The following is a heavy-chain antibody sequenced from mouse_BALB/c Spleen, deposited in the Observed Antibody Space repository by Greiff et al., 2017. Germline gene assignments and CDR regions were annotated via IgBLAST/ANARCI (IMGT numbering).Heavy chain of an antibody. CDR2: IWAGGST. V-gene: IGHV2-9*02. Sequence: VQLQESGPGLVAPSQSLSISCTVSGFSLTSYGVHWVRQPPGKGLEWLGVIWAGGSTNYNSALMSRQSISKDNSKSQVFLKMNSLQTDDTAMYYCARDRSYDRYDRRPYYIDYWGQGTTLTVSS. J-gene: IGHJ2*01. CDR3: ARDRSYDRYDRRPYYIDY. CDR1: GFSLTSYG. D-gene: IGHD2-14*01.